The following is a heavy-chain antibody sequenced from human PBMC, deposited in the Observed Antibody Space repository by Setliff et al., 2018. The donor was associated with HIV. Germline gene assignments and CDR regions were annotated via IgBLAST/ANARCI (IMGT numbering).Heavy chain of an antibody. J-gene: IGHJ4*02. CDR1: GGSISSYY. CDR3: ARDGFWSGYIDY. Sequence: LSLTCTVSGGSISSYYWSWIRQPAGKGLEWIGRIYTSGSTNYNPSLKSRVTMSVDTPKNQFSLKLSSVTAADTAVYYCARDGFWSGYIDYWGQGTMVTVSS. V-gene: IGHV4-4*07. CDR2: IYTSGST. D-gene: IGHD3-3*01.